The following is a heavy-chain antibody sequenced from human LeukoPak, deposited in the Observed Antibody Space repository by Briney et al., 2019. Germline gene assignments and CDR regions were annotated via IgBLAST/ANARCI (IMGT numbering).Heavy chain of an antibody. CDR3: ARGRAAADDFDY. Sequence: ASVKVSCKASGYTFMSYAINWVRQAPGQGLEWLGWISGHNGQSKYAQKFQGRVTLTTDSSTGAAYMELRSLRSDDTAIYYCARGRAAADDFDYWGQGTLATVSS. D-gene: IGHD6-13*01. J-gene: IGHJ4*02. CDR2: ISGHNGQS. CDR1: GYTFMSYA. V-gene: IGHV1-18*01.